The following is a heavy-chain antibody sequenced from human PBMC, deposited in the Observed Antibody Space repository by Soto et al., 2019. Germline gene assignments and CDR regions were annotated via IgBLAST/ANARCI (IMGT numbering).Heavy chain of an antibody. Sequence: ASVELSCKDCGYTFAGYYMCWVRQAPGQGLEWMGWINPNSGGTNYAQKFQGRVTMTRDTSISTAYMELSRLRSDDTAVYYCARAGSSGWIFAYLGQGTPVPVSS. J-gene: IGHJ4*02. CDR3: ARAGSSGWIFAY. CDR2: INPNSGGT. CDR1: GYTFAGYY. D-gene: IGHD6-25*01. V-gene: IGHV1-2*02.